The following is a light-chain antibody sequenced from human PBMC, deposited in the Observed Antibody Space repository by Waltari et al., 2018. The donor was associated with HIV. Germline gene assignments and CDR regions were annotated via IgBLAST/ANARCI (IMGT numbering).Light chain of an antibody. CDR1: TGAVTSDPY. J-gene: IGLJ2*01. Sequence: QAVVTQEPSLTVSPGGTVTLTCASSTGAVTSDPYPYWFQQTPGQAPRTLIYDTTNKHSWTPARFSGSLLGGKAALTLSGAQPEDEAEYYCLLSYSGARVFGGGTKLTVL. V-gene: IGLV7-46*01. CDR2: DTT. CDR3: LLSYSGARV.